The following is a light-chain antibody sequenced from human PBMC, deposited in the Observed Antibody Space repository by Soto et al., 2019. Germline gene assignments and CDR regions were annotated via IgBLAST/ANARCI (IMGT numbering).Light chain of an antibody. CDR2: AAS. CDR3: QQLNSYPYT. J-gene: IGKJ2*01. Sequence: DIQLTQSPSFLSASVGDRVTITCRASQGISSYLAWYQQKPGKAPKLLIYAASTLQSGVPSRFSGSGSGTEFTLTISSLQPEDFATYYCQQLNSYPYTFGQGTNLYIK. V-gene: IGKV1-9*01. CDR1: QGISSY.